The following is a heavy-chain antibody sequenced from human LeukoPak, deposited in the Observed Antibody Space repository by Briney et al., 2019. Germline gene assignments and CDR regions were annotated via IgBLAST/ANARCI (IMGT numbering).Heavy chain of an antibody. Sequence: GESLKISCKGSGYSFTSYWIGWVRQMPGKGLEWMGIIYPGDSDTRYSPSFQGQVTISADKSISTAYLQWSSLKASDTAMYYCARFWDYDILTGYYHYFDYWGQGTLVTVSS. CDR1: GYSFTSYW. CDR3: ARFWDYDILTGYYHYFDY. J-gene: IGHJ4*02. D-gene: IGHD3-9*01. CDR2: IYPGDSDT. V-gene: IGHV5-51*01.